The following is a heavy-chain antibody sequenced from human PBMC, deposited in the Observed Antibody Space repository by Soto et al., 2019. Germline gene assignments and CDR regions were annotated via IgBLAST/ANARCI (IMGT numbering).Heavy chain of an antibody. D-gene: IGHD6-19*01. CDR2: IYPGDSDT. Sequence: EVQLVQSGAEVKTPGESLRISCKGSGYSFTTYWIGWVRQMPGKGLEWMGIIYPGDSDTRYSPSFQGQVTISADKSISTAYLQWSSLKASDTAMYYCARQGRGRASGSGWFSFFDYWGQGTLVTGSS. CDR1: GYSFTTYW. J-gene: IGHJ4*02. CDR3: ARQGRGRASGSGWFSFFDY. V-gene: IGHV5-51*01.